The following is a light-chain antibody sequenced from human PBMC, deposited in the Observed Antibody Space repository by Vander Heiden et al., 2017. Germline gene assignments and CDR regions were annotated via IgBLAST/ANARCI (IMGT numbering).Light chain of an antibody. CDR2: SND. CDR3: AGWDDILSGWV. CDR1: SSTLGINT. Sequence: QSVLTQPPSASGTPGQTGTIPCSGSSSTLGINTVKWYQHFPGTAPKILVYSNDQRPAGVPDRFSGSKSGTTASLASRGLQSEDEATYYCAGWDDILSGWVFGGGTKLTVL. J-gene: IGLJ3*02. V-gene: IGLV1-44*01.